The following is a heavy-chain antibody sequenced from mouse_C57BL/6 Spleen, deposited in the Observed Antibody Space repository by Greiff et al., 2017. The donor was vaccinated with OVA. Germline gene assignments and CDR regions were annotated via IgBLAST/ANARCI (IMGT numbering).Heavy chain of an antibody. J-gene: IGHJ2*01. CDR1: GFTFSDYG. V-gene: IGHV5-17*01. CDR2: ISSGSSTI. CDR3: ARMPSYYYGVFDY. Sequence: EVQLVESGGGLVKPGGSLKLSCAASGFTFSDYGMHWVRQAPEKGLAWVAYISSGSSTIYYADTVKGRFTISRDNAKNTLFLQMTSLRSEDTAMYYCARMPSYYYGVFDYWGQGTTLTVSS. D-gene: IGHD1-1*01.